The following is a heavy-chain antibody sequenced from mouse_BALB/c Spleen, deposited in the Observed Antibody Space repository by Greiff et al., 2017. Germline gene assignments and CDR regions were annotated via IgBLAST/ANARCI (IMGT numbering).Heavy chain of an antibody. CDR1: GFNIKDYY. V-gene: IGHV14-4*02. CDR3: NPYYRYGAWFAY. Sequence: EVQLQESGAELVRSGASVKLSCTASGFNIKDYYMHWVKQRPEQGLEWIGWIDPENGDTEYAPKFQGKATMTADTSSNTAYLQLSSLTSEDTAVYYCNPYYRYGAWFAYWGQGTLVTVSA. D-gene: IGHD2-14*01. CDR2: IDPENGDT. J-gene: IGHJ3*01.